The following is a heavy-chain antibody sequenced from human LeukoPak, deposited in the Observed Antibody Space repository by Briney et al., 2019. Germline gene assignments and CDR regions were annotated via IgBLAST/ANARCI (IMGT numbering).Heavy chain of an antibody. Sequence: GGSLRLSCATSVVTFTDYSTNCVRQAPGRGPECISYIVLGSGFVSYSDSVKGRFTISRDTARNSVDLHMSSLRAEDTAVYFCARDYKWAFDYWGQGALVTVSS. J-gene: IGHJ4*02. D-gene: IGHD1-20*01. V-gene: IGHV3-21*05. CDR2: IVLGSGFV. CDR3: ARDYKWAFDY. CDR1: VVTFTDYS.